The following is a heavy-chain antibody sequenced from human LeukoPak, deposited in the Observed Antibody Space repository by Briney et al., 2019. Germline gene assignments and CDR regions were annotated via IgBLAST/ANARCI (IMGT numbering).Heavy chain of an antibody. J-gene: IGHJ6*02. CDR1: GFTCSSYW. CDR3: ARDYTNYYYYGMDV. CDR2: TSSSGSII. Sequence: PGGSLRLSCAASGFTCSSYWMHWVRQAPGKGLEWVSYTSSSGSIISYADSVKGRFTISRDNAKNSLYLQMNSLRAEDTAVYYCARDYTNYYYYGMDVWGQGTTVTVSS. V-gene: IGHV3-48*04. D-gene: IGHD4-11*01.